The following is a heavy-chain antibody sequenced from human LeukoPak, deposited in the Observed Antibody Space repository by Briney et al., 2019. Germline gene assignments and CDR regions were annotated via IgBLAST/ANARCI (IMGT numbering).Heavy chain of an antibody. Sequence: GGSLRLSCATSGFTFSNHAMHWVRQATGKGLEWVSAIGIAGDAFYPGSVKGRFTISRENAKNSLSLQINSLKAEDTAVYYCVRQQTSHGNFDYWGQGTLVTVSS. CDR1: GFTFSNHA. CDR3: VRQQTSHGNFDY. J-gene: IGHJ4*02. V-gene: IGHV3-13*01. CDR2: IGIAGDA. D-gene: IGHD1-26*01.